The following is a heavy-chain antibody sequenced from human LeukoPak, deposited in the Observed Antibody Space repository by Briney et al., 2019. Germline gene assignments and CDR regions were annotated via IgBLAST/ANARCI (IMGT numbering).Heavy chain of an antibody. D-gene: IGHD3-10*01. CDR1: GGSMSSYY. CDR2: IYYSGST. J-gene: IGHJ4*02. V-gene: IGHV4-59*01. Sequence: PSETLSLTCTVSGGSMSSYYWSWIRQPPGKGLECIGYIYYSGSTNYNPSLTSRVTISVDTSKNQFSLKLSSVTAADTAVYYCARDPPGPGSYYDYWGQGTLVTVPS. CDR3: ARDPPGPGSYYDY.